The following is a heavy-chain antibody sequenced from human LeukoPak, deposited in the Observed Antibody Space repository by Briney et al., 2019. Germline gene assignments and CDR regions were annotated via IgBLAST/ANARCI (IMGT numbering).Heavy chain of an antibody. CDR3: ARDPSVVTNNYHNYFMDV. CDR2: HNPSGGST. V-gene: IGHV1-46*01. D-gene: IGHD4-23*01. J-gene: IGHJ6*03. Sequence: GASVKVSCKASGYTFTNYCLHWVRQAPGQGLEWMGIHNPSGGSTVYAQKFQGRVTMTRDMSTSTVYMELSSLRSEDTAVYYCARDPSVVTNNYHNYFMDVWGKGTAVTISS. CDR1: GYTFTNYC.